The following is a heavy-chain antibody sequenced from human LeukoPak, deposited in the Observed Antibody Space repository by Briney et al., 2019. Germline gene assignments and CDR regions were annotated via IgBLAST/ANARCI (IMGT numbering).Heavy chain of an antibody. D-gene: IGHD4-23*01. Sequence: ASVKVSCKASGYTFTDSGITWVRQAPGQGLEWMGWISTYNANTNYEQKFQGRVTMTTDTSTSTAYMELRSLRSDDTAVYYCARSLGYGGTFDYWGQGTLVTVSS. J-gene: IGHJ4*02. CDR1: GYTFTDSG. V-gene: IGHV1-18*01. CDR3: ARSLGYGGTFDY. CDR2: ISTYNANT.